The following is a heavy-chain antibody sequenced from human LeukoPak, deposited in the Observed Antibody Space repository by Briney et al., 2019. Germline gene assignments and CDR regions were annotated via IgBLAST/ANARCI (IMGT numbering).Heavy chain of an antibody. CDR3: ARVGDYNWNVYRYSYFAP. Sequence: ASVKVSCKASGYTFGRYAISWVRRAPGQGLEWMGWISSQTSSTDYAQKCRGRITMTTDASTDTDYMELTGLRSDDTAVYFCARVGDYNWNVYRYSYFAPWGQGTLVTVSS. V-gene: IGHV1-18*01. J-gene: IGHJ5*02. D-gene: IGHD3-16*02. CDR1: GYTFGRYA. CDR2: ISSQTSST.